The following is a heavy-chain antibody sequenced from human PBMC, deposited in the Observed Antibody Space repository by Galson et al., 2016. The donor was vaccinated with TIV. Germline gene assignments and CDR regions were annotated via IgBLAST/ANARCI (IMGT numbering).Heavy chain of an antibody. D-gene: IGHD2-15*01. Sequence: QSGAEVKKPGESLKISCKGSGYSFASYWIGWVRQMPGKGLECMGVIYPGDSDTRYSPTFQGQVTISADKSLSTAYVQWSSLKASDTAMYYCAREPRSGNYFDYWGQGALVTVSS. CDR3: AREPRSGNYFDY. V-gene: IGHV5-51*03. CDR2: IYPGDSDT. CDR1: GYSFASYW. J-gene: IGHJ4*02.